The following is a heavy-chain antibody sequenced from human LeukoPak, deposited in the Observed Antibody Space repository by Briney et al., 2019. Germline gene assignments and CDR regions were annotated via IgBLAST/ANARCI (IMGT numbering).Heavy chain of an antibody. CDR1: GGSISSSSYY. CDR2: ISYSGST. CDR3: ARRITGTTSDSFDY. J-gene: IGHJ4*02. V-gene: IGHV4-39*01. D-gene: IGHD1-20*01. Sequence: SETLSLTCTVSGGSISSSSYYWGWIRQPPGKGQEWIGSISYSGSTYYNPSLKSRVTISVDTSKNQFSLMLSSVTAADTAVYYCARRITGTTSDSFDYWGQGTLVTVSS.